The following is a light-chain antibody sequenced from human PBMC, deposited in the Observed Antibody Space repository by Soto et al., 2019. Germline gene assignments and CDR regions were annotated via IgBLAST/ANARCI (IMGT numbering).Light chain of an antibody. Sequence: QSVLTQPPSASGTTGQRVTISCSGSSSNIGSNTVNGYQQLPGTAPKLLIYSHNQRPSGVPDRFSGSKSGTSAYLAISGLQSEDEADYYCAAWDASLTGVVFGGGTQLTVL. CDR1: SSNIGSNT. V-gene: IGLV1-44*01. CDR2: SHN. CDR3: AAWDASLTGVV. J-gene: IGLJ2*01.